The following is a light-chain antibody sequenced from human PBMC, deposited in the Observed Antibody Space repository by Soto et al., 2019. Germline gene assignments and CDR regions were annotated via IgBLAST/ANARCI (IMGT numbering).Light chain of an antibody. J-gene: IGLJ1*01. CDR1: SSDVGGYNY. Sequence: QSALTQPPSASGSPVQSVAIACTGTSSDVGGYNYVSWYQQHPVKAPKLMIYEVNKRPSGVPDRFSGSKSGNTASLTVAGLQAEDEAYYYCSSYAGSSNVFGTGTKVTVL. CDR3: SSYAGSSNV. V-gene: IGLV2-8*01. CDR2: EVN.